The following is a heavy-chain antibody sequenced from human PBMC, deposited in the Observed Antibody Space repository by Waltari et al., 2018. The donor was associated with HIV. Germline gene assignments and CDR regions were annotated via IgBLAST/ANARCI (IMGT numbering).Heavy chain of an antibody. J-gene: IGHJ4*02. CDR1: GFTFSNYA. V-gene: IGHV3-64D*06. CDR3: AKGNYDVLTGYYGPSFEY. CDR2: ISGDGHSK. Sequence: EVHLVESGGTLVQPGGSLRLSCSASGFTFSNYAVHWVRQTPGKVLEYVSDISGDGHSKYYAGSVKGRFTISRDNSKNTVWLQMRILRAEDTAVYYCAKGNYDVLTGYYGPSFEYWGQGTLVTVSS. D-gene: IGHD3-9*01.